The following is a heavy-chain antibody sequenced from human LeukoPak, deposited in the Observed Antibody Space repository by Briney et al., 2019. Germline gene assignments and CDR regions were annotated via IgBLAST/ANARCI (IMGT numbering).Heavy chain of an antibody. J-gene: IGHJ4*02. CDR3: AKDGMKYQPLGYYCDY. V-gene: IGHV3-30*02. CDR1: EFTFSSYG. Sequence: GGSLRLSCAASEFTFSSYGMYWVRQAPGKGLEWVAFIRYDGSNKYYADSVKGRFTVSRDNSKNTLYLQMNSLRAEDTAVYYCAKDGMKYQPLGYYCDYWGQGTLVTVSS. D-gene: IGHD2-2*01. CDR2: IRYDGSNK.